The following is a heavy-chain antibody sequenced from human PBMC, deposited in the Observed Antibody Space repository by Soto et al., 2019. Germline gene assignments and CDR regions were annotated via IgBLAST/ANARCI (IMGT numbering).Heavy chain of an antibody. V-gene: IGHV1-18*01. J-gene: IGHJ4*02. CDR2: ISAYNGNT. Sequence: GASVKVSCKASGYTFTSYGISWVRQAPGQGLEWMGWISAYNGNTNYAQKLQGRVTMTTDTSTSTAYMELRSLRSDDTAVYYCARIPGYYDSSGYYPDRYWGQGTLVTVSS. D-gene: IGHD3-22*01. CDR3: ARIPGYYDSSGYYPDRY. CDR1: GYTFTSYG.